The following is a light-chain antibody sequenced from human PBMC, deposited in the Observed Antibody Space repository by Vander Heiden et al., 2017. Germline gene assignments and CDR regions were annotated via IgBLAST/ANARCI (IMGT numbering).Light chain of an antibody. CDR1: QSISSW. V-gene: IGKV1-5*03. Sequence: DRQMSQSPSPLSASVADRVTIPCRASQSISSWLAWYQQKPGKAPKLLIYMASSLESGVPSRFSGSGSGTEFTLTISSLQPDDFATYYCLQDNSYPITFGQGTRLEIK. CDR3: LQDNSYPIT. CDR2: MAS. J-gene: IGKJ2*01.